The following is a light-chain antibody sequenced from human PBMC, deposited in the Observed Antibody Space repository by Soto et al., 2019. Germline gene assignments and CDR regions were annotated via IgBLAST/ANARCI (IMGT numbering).Light chain of an antibody. CDR2: GNT. CDR1: ISNIGAGYD. CDR3: QSYDSSLINSV. Sequence: QSALTQPPSVSGAPGQRVTISCIGSISNIGAGYDVHWYQQFPGTAPKLLIHGNTNRPSGVPDRFSGSKSGTSASLAITGLQAEDEADYYCQSYDSSLINSVFGGGT. V-gene: IGLV1-40*01. J-gene: IGLJ3*02.